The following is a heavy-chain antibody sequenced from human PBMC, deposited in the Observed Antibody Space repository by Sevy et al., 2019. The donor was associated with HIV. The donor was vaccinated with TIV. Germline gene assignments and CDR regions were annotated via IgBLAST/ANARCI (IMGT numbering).Heavy chain of an antibody. D-gene: IGHD2-15*01. CDR3: VAANTWQDY. CDR1: GFTFSSYW. CDR2: VNSDGSST. V-gene: IGHV3-74*01. J-gene: IGHJ4*02. Sequence: GGSLRLSCAASGFTFSSYWMHWVRQAPGKGPVWVSGVNSDGSSTNYADSVKGRFTMSRDSAKNTLYLQMNSLRAEETAVYFCVAANTWQDYWGQGTLATVSS.